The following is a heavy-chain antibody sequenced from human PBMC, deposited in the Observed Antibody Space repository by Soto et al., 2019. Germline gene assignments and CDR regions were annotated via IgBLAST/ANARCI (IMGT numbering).Heavy chain of an antibody. Sequence: ASVKVSCKASGYTFNGYYIHWVRQAPGQGLEWMGWMHPKSGGTNYARKFQDRVTMTRDTSISTAYMELRRLRSDDTAVYYCARDNGCAYGYDDYWGQGALVTVSS. CDR1: GYTFNGYY. J-gene: IGHJ4*02. CDR2: MHPKSGGT. CDR3: ARDNGCAYGYDDY. V-gene: IGHV1-2*02. D-gene: IGHD5-18*01.